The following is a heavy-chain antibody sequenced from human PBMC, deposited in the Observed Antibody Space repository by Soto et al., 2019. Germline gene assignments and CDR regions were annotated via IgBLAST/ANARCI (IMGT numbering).Heavy chain of an antibody. V-gene: IGHV4-39*01. Sequence: PSETLSLTCTVSGDSISSGSYNWSWVRQPPGKGLEWIGSIYSSEMPHYNPSFNSRVTLSVDTSKSHFSLRLYSVTAADTAVYYCARPPLAIMAPVTEIFWGRGTLVAVSS. J-gene: IGHJ4*01. CDR3: ARPPLAIMAPVTEIF. CDR1: GDSISSGSYN. CDR2: IYSSEMP. D-gene: IGHD5-12*01.